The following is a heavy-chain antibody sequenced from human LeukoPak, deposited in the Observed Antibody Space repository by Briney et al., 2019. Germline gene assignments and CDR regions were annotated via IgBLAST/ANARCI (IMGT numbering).Heavy chain of an antibody. CDR2: ISSSGSTI. J-gene: IGHJ4*02. Sequence: PGGSLRLSCAASGFTFSSYEMNWVRQAPGKGLEWVSYISSSGSTIYYADSVKGRFTISRDNAKNSLYLQMNSLRAEDTAVYYCAPYYDSSGYYGYWGQGTLVTVSS. CDR1: GFTFSSYE. D-gene: IGHD3-22*01. CDR3: APYYDSSGYYGY. V-gene: IGHV3-48*03.